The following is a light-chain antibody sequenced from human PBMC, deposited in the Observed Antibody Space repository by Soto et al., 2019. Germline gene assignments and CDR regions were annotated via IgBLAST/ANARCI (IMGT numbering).Light chain of an antibody. V-gene: IGKV1-33*01. CDR3: QQYDNLPYT. J-gene: IGKJ2*01. Sequence: DIQMTQSPSSLSASVGDRVTITCQASQDISTYLNWYQQKPGKAPKLLIYDASNLETGVPSRFSGSGSGPDFTFTISSLQPEDIATYYCQQYDNLPYTFGQGTKLEIK. CDR1: QDISTY. CDR2: DAS.